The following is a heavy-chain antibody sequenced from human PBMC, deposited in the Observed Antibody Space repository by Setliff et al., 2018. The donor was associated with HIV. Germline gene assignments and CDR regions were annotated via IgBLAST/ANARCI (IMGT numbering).Heavy chain of an antibody. V-gene: IGHV4-59*01. CDR2: FYYDGSA. J-gene: IGHJ6*04. CDR3: ARDPGSSFYNYKFLDT. Sequence: LSLTCTISGASIISYYWNWVRQPPGRGLEWIGYFYYDGSAKYNPSLKSRVAISAGTSKYQFSLTLRSVTAADTAVYYCARDPGSSFYNYKFLDTWGKGTTVTVPS. D-gene: IGHD3-16*01. CDR1: GASIISYY.